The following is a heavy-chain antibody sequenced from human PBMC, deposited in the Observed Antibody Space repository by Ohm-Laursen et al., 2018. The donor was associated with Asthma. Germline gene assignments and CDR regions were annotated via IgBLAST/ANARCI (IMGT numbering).Heavy chain of an antibody. CDR3: ARVAYYYDSSGYYYDYGMDV. CDR1: GDSISSYY. CDR2: IYYSGST. D-gene: IGHD3-22*01. V-gene: IGHV4-59*01. Sequence: PSETLSLTCTVSGDSISSYYWSWIRQPPGKGLEWIGYIYYSGSTNYNPSLKSRVTISVDTSKNQFSLKLSSVTAADTAVYYCARVAYYYDSSGYYYDYGMDVWGQGTTVTVSS. J-gene: IGHJ6*02.